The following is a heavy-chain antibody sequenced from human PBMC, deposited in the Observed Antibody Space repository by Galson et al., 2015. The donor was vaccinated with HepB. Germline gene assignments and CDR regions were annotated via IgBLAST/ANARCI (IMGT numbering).Heavy chain of an antibody. Sequence: SLRLSCAASGFTFSDSWMHWVRQVPGKGPVWVARIDDDGRGRSYADSVKGRFTVSRDNAKKTLYLQMNSLRVDDTAVYYCARMGGMYCGGGRGCLYVALDMWGRGTSVTVSS. CDR3: ARMGGMYCGGGRGCLYVALDM. CDR2: IDDDGRGR. D-gene: IGHD2-15*01. V-gene: IGHV3-74*01. J-gene: IGHJ3*02. CDR1: GFTFSDSW.